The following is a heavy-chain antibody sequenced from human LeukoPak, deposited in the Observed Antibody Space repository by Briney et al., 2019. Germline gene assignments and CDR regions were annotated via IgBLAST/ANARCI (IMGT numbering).Heavy chain of an antibody. Sequence: HPGGSLRLSCTGSGFTFGDYAKTWVRQAPGKGLEWVGFIRSQIYGGTPEYAASVKGRFTISRDDSEGVAYLQMNSLKTEDTAVYYCTRDQTPYYWGQGTLVTVSS. V-gene: IGHV3-49*04. CDR1: GFTFGDYA. J-gene: IGHJ4*02. CDR3: TRDQTPYY. CDR2: IRSQIYGGTP.